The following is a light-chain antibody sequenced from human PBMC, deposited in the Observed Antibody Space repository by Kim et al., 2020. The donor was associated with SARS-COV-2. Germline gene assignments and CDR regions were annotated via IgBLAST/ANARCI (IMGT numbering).Light chain of an antibody. CDR2: EDN. CDR1: SGSIASNY. J-gene: IGLJ2*01. Sequence: GRTVTIACTRSSGSIASNYVQWYQQRPGSGPTTVIYEDNQRPSGVPDRFSGSIDSSSNSASLTISGLKTEDEADYYCQSYDSSNVVFGGGTQLTVL. CDR3: QSYDSSNVV. V-gene: IGLV6-57*03.